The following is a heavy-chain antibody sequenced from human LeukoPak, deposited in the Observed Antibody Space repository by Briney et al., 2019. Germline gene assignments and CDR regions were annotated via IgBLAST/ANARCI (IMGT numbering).Heavy chain of an antibody. CDR1: GGSISSSSYY. CDR3: AGAPSGSLRYFDWSQNHY. CDR2: IYYSGST. J-gene: IGHJ4*02. V-gene: IGHV4-39*01. Sequence: SETLSLTCTVSGGSISSSSYYWGWIRQPPGKGLEWIGSIYYSGSTYYNPSLKSRVTISVDTSKNQFSLKLSSVTAADTAVYFCAGAPSGSLRYFDWSQNHYWGQGTLVTVSS. D-gene: IGHD3-9*01.